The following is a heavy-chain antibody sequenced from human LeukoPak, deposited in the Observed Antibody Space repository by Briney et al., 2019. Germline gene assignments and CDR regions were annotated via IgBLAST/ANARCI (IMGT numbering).Heavy chain of an antibody. J-gene: IGHJ4*02. CDR3: ARDSGREVYGSGTHYKANY. CDR2: INPNSGGT. CDR1: GYTFTGYY. D-gene: IGHD3-10*01. Sequence: ASVKVSCKASGYTFTGYYMHWVRQAPGQGLEWMGWINPNSGGTNYAQKFQGRVTMTRDTSISTAYMELSRLRSDDTAVYYCARDSGREVYGSGTHYKANYWGQGTLVTVSS. V-gene: IGHV1-2*02.